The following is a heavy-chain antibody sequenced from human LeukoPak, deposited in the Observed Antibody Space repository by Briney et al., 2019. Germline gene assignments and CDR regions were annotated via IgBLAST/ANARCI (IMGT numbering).Heavy chain of an antibody. CDR2: INHSGST. D-gene: IGHD3-22*01. CDR3: ARRRMIVVVNNWFDP. CDR1: GGSFSGYY. Sequence: LSETLSLTCAVYGGSFSGYYWSWIRQPPGKGLEWIGEINHSGSTNYNPSLKSRVTISVDTSKNQLSLKLSSVTAADTAVYYCARRRMIVVVNNWFDPWGQGTLVTVSS. V-gene: IGHV4-34*01. J-gene: IGHJ5*02.